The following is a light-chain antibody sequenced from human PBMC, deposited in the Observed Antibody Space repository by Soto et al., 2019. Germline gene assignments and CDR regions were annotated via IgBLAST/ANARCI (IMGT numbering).Light chain of an antibody. CDR2: AAS. CDR1: QGISTY. J-gene: IGKJ1*01. Sequence: DIQMTQSPSSLSASVGDRVTITCRASQGISTYLNWYQQKPGKAPKLLIYAASSLQSGVPSRFSGSGSETDFTLNIRSLQPDDFATYPCQPRTTWTFGQGTKVEIK. V-gene: IGKV1-39*01. CDR3: QPRTTWT.